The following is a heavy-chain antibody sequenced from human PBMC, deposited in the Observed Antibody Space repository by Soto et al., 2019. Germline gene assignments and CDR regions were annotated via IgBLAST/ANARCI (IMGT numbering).Heavy chain of an antibody. Sequence: SGPTLVKPTQTLTLTCTFSGFSLSTSGVGVGWIRQPPGKALEWLALIYWNDDKRYSPSLKSRLTITKDTSKNQVVLTMTNMDPVDTATYYCAHVVEPRYCSSTSCYYFDYWGQGTLVTVSS. J-gene: IGHJ4*02. CDR2: IYWNDDK. CDR3: AHVVEPRYCSSTSCYYFDY. CDR1: GFSLSTSGVG. V-gene: IGHV2-5*01. D-gene: IGHD2-2*01.